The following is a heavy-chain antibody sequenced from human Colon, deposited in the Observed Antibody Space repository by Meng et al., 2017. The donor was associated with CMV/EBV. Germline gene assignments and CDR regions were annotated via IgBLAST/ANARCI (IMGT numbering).Heavy chain of an antibody. D-gene: IGHD6-6*01. CDR3: ARDVLWGSSSTYFDS. CDR1: GYTFTGYY. V-gene: IGHV1-69*04. Sequence: SVKVSCKASGYTFTGYYMHWVRQAPGQGPEWMGRISPALGLASYPQKFPDRITITADISTSTAYMELTTLRSDDTAVYYCARDVLWGSSSTYFDSWGQGTLVTVSS. CDR2: ISPALGLA. J-gene: IGHJ4*02.